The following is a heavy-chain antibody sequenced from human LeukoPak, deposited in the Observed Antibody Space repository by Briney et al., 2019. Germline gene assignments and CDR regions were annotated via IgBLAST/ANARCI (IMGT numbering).Heavy chain of an antibody. CDR2: IDHSGSI. CDR1: RGSFSGYY. Sequence: SETLSLTCAVYRGSFSGYYWSWIRQPPGKGLEWIGEIDHSGSINYNPSLKSRVIISLDTSKNQFSLNLTSVTAADTALYYCARALVVTANNWFDPWGQGTLVTVSS. D-gene: IGHD2-21*02. CDR3: ARALVVTANNWFDP. V-gene: IGHV4-34*01. J-gene: IGHJ5*02.